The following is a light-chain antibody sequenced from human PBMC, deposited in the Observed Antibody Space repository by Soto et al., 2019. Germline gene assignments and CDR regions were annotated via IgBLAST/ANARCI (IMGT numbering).Light chain of an antibody. CDR2: DVS. CDR3: QQRRDWPLT. Sequence: IVLAQSPATLSFSGVKRATLSCRASQTLSSYLIWYQQKPGQAPRLLIYDVSNRATGIPARFSGSGYGTDFTLTISSLEPQDFAVYYCQQRRDWPLTFGQGTRLEI. CDR1: QTLSSY. J-gene: IGKJ5*01. V-gene: IGKV3-11*01.